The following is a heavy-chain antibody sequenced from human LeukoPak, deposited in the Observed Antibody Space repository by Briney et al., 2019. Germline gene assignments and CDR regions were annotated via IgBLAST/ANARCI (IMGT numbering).Heavy chain of an antibody. CDR3: ARSVHCSGGSCYYYYMDV. J-gene: IGHJ6*03. V-gene: IGHV5-51*01. CDR2: IYPGDSDT. Sequence: GESLKISCKGSGYSFTSYWIGWVRQMPGKGLEWMGIIYPGDSDTRYSPSFQGQVTISADKSISTAYLQWSSLKASDTAMYYCARSVHCSGGSCYYYYMDVWGEGTTVTVSS. CDR1: GYSFTSYW. D-gene: IGHD2-15*01.